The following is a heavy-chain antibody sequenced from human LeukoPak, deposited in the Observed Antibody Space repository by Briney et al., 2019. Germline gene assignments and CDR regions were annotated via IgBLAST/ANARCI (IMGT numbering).Heavy chain of an antibody. CDR1: GGTFSSYA. CDR3: GAAMSSGGSFYYYYMDV. Sequence: ASVKVSCKASGGTFSSYAISRVRQAPGQGLEWMGGIIPIFGTANYAQKFQGRVTITADKSTSTAYMELSSLRSEDTAVYYCGAAMSSGGSFYYYYMDVWGKGTTVTVSS. D-gene: IGHD2-15*01. V-gene: IGHV1-69*06. CDR2: IIPIFGTA. J-gene: IGHJ6*03.